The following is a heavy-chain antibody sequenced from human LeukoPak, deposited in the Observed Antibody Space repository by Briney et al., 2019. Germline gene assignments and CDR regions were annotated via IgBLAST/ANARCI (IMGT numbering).Heavy chain of an antibody. Sequence: GGSLRLSCAASGFTFSSYWMSWVRQAPGRGLEWVSSVDGGGGGTYYADSVKGRFTISRDNSKNTLFLQMNNLRPEDAAVYYRATQAQGYNSYFDYWGQGTLVTVSS. D-gene: IGHD5-24*01. CDR2: VDGGGGGT. CDR3: ATQAQGYNSYFDY. CDR1: GFTFSSYW. V-gene: IGHV3-23*01. J-gene: IGHJ4*02.